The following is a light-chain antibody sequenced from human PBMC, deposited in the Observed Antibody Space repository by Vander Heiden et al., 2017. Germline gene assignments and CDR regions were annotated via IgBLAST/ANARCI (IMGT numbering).Light chain of an antibody. Sequence: DIQMTQSPSSLSASVGDRVTITCRASQSISSYLNWYQQKPGKAPKLLIYAASSLQSGVPSRFSGSGPETDFTLTISSLQPEDFATYYCQQSYSTPPAFGGGTKVEIK. V-gene: IGKV1-39*01. CDR3: QQSYSTPPA. CDR1: QSISSY. CDR2: AAS. J-gene: IGKJ4*01.